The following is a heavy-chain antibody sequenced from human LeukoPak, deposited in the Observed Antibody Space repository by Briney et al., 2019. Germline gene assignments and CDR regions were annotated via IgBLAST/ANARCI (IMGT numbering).Heavy chain of an antibody. D-gene: IGHD5-12*01. J-gene: IGHJ4*02. V-gene: IGHV5-51*01. Sequence: GESLQISCKGSGYSFTSYWIGWVRQMPGKGLEWMGIIYPGDSDTRYSPSFQGQVTISADKSISTAYLQWSSLKASDTAMYYCARRERGYDYNSDYFDYWGQGTLVTVSS. CDR2: IYPGDSDT. CDR1: GYSFTSYW. CDR3: ARRERGYDYNSDYFDY.